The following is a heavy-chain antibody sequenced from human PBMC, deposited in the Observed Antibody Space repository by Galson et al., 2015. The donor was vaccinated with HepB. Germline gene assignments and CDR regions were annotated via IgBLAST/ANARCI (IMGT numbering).Heavy chain of an antibody. CDR3: AMGRYCSGGSYFFDY. Sequence: SLRLSCAASGFTFSSYAMSWVRQAPGKGLEWVSAISGSGGSTYYADSVKGRFTISRDNSKNTLYLQMNSLRAEDTAVYYCAMGRYCSGGSYFFDYWGQGTLVTVSS. CDR2: ISGSGGST. V-gene: IGHV3-23*01. CDR1: GFTFSSYA. J-gene: IGHJ4*02. D-gene: IGHD2-15*01.